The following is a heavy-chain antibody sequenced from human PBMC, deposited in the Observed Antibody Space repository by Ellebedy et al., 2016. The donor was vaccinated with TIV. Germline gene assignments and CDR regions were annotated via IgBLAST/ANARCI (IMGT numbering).Heavy chain of an antibody. Sequence: SVKVSXKASGGTFSSYAISWVRQAPGQGLEWMGGIIPIFGTANYAQKFQGRVTITADESTSTAYMELSSLRSEDTAVYYCARGKLLLADAFDIWGQGTMVTVSS. CDR1: GGTFSSYA. V-gene: IGHV1-69*13. CDR3: ARGKLLLADAFDI. D-gene: IGHD2-2*01. CDR2: IIPIFGTA. J-gene: IGHJ3*02.